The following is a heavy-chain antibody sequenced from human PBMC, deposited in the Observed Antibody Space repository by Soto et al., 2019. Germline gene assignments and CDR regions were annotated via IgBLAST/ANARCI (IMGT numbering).Heavy chain of an antibody. CDR2: ISGSGGST. CDR1: GFTFSSYA. J-gene: IGHJ4*02. Sequence: GGSLRLSCAASGFTFSSYAMSWVRQAPGKGLEWVSAISGSGGSTYYADSVKGRFTISRDNSKNTLYLQMNSLRDEDTAVYYCARDPVRFGEFDYWGQGTLVTVSS. V-gene: IGHV3-23*01. CDR3: ARDPVRFGEFDY. D-gene: IGHD3-10*01.